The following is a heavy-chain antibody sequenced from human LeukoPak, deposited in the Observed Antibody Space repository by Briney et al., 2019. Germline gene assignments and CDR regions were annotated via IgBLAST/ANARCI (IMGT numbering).Heavy chain of an antibody. CDR2: TYYRSKWYD. J-gene: IGHJ4*02. D-gene: IGHD6-19*01. V-gene: IGHV6-1*01. CDR1: GDSVSSNNGA. CDR3: AMDVGTSGWYTFDY. Sequence: SQTLSLTCAISGDSVSSNNGAWNWIRQSPSRGLEWLGRTYYRSKWYDDYAGSVKGRISISPDTSKNQFSLQLYSVTPEDTAVYYCAMDVGTSGWYTFDYWGQGTLVTVSS.